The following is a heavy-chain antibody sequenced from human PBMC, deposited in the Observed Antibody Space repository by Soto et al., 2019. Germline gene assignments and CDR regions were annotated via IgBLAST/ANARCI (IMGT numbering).Heavy chain of an antibody. J-gene: IGHJ4*02. V-gene: IGHV3-74*01. CDR2: INTDGSFT. CDR1: GFSFSDYW. CDR3: GSSSRSKYPPCGMLRFFDF. D-gene: IGHD6-6*01. Sequence: EVQVVESGGDLVRPGGSLRLSCGASGFSFSDYWMHWVRQAPGKGLVWVSYINTDGSFTNYADSVKGRFAISRDNTNKTLYFQMYRLRVEDKAVYYCGSSSRSKYPPCGMLRFFDFWGQGILVTVSS.